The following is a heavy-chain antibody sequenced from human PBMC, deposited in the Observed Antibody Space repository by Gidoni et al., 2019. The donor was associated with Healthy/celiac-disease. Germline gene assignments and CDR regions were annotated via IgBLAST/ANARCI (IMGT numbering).Heavy chain of an antibody. D-gene: IGHD2-2*01. Sequence: AQLVQSAAEVKKPGASVKVSCKVAGHTFTRYGIRGERQAPGQWLEWMGWISAYNGNTNYAQKLQGRVTRTADTSTSTAYMELRSLRSDDTAVYYCARRGVVPAATGGFFLYYYMDVWGKGTTVTVSS. CDR1: GHTFTRYG. CDR2: ISAYNGNT. J-gene: IGHJ6*03. CDR3: ARRGVVPAATGGFFLYYYMDV. V-gene: IGHV1-18*04.